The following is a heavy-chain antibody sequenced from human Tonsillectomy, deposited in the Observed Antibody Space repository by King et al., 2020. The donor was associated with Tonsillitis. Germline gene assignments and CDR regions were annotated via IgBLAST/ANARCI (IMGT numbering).Heavy chain of an antibody. V-gene: IGHV4-59*01. CDR1: GDSISSDY. Sequence: LQLQESGPGLVKPSETLSLTCTVSGDSISSDYWSWIRQPPGKGLEWIGYISYSGITNYNPSLKSRVTISVDTSKNQFSLRLTSVTAADTAMYYCARESETMAAWGSWFDPWGQGTLVTVSS. CDR2: ISYSGIT. CDR3: ARESETMAAWGSWFDP. D-gene: IGHD5-24*01. J-gene: IGHJ5*02.